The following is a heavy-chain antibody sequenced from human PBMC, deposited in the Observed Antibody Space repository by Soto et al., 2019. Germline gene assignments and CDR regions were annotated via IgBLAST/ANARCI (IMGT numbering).Heavy chain of an antibody. J-gene: IGHJ3*02. CDR3: ARSETAGHRGFDI. Sequence: QVQLVQSGAEMREPGSSVKVSCKASGGTFSSSAINWLRQAPGQGPEWMGGIIPTFGTANYIAKFRGRVTITADTSTRTAYMEVSSLTSEDTAMYFCARSETAGHRGFDIWGQGTMVTVSS. CDR2: IIPTFGTA. CDR1: GGTFSSSA. D-gene: IGHD6-19*01. V-gene: IGHV1-69*06.